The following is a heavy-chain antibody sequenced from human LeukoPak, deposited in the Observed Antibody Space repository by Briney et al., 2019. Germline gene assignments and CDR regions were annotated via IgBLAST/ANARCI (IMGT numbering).Heavy chain of an antibody. D-gene: IGHD6-25*01. CDR2: IKSQSFGGGTT. Sequence: GGSLRLACAASGFTFSDAWMRWVRQAPGKGLEWLGFIKSQSFGGGTTEFAAPVTVRITISRDDSKNTLYLQMNSLMTEDTGVYYCTTNLNLGWEVQLRPGWGQGTPVTDSS. CDR1: GFTFSDAW. CDR3: TTNLNLGWEVQLRPG. J-gene: IGHJ4*02. V-gene: IGHV3-15*01.